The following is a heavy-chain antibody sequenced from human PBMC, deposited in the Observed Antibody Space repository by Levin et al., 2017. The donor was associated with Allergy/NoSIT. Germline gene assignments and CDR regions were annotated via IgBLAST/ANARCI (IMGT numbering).Heavy chain of an antibody. J-gene: IGHJ4*02. D-gene: IGHD4-11*01. CDR3: VQGGSAVTSFASLAS. CDR2: ISWNSGRI. Sequence: GGSLRLSCVASGFTFDVYAMHWVRQAPGKGLEWVSGISWNSGRIAYADSVKGRFTISRDNAKKSLYMQMSSLRREDTALYYCVQGGSAVTSFASLASWGQGTLVTVSS. V-gene: IGHV3-9*01. CDR1: GFTFDVYA.